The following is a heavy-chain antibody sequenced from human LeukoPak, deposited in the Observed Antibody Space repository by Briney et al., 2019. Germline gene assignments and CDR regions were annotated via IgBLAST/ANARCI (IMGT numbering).Heavy chain of an antibody. CDR1: GVSISSYY. J-gene: IGHJ4*02. CDR3: ARSSGSSGPFDY. D-gene: IGHD6-25*01. CDR2: IYTSGST. Sequence: PSETLSLTCTVSGVSISSYYWSWIRQPPGKGLEWIGYIYTSGSTNYNPSLKSRVSISVDTSKNQFSLKLSSVTAADTAVYYCARSSGSSGPFDYWGQGTLVTVSS. V-gene: IGHV4-4*09.